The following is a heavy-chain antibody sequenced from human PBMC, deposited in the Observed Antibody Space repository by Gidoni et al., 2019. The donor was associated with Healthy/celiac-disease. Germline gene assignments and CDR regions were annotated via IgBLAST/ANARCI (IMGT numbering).Heavy chain of an antibody. D-gene: IGHD3-10*01. Sequence: QVQLVQSGAEVKKPGSSVKVSCKASGRTFSSYAISWVRQAHGQGLEWMGGIIPIFGTANYAQKFQGRVKITADKSTSTAYMELSSLRSEDTAVYYCARDWYREGYYYYGMDVWGQGTTVTVSS. J-gene: IGHJ6*02. V-gene: IGHV1-69*06. CDR2: IIPIFGTA. CDR3: ARDWYREGYYYYGMDV. CDR1: GRTFSSYA.